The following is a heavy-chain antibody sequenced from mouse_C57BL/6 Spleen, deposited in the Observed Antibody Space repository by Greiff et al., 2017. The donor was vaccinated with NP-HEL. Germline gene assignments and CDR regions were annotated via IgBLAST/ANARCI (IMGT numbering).Heavy chain of an antibody. CDR3: ARGGLDYYGSSSYFDV. V-gene: IGHV1-80*01. J-gene: IGHJ1*03. CDR2: IYPGDGDT. D-gene: IGHD1-1*01. Sequence: VQLQQSGAELVKPGASVKISCKASGYAFSSYWMNWVKQRPGKGLEWIGQIYPGDGDTNYNGKFKGKATLTADKSSSTAYMQLSSLPSEDSAVYFCARGGLDYYGSSSYFDVWGTGTTVTVSS. CDR1: GYAFSSYW.